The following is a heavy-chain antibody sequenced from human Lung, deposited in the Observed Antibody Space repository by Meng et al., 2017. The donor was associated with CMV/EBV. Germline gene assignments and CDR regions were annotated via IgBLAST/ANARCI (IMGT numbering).Heavy chain of an antibody. J-gene: IGHJ4*02. CDR2: IRYDGSNK. Sequence: GESXKISCAASGFTFSSYGMHWVRQAPGKGLEWVAFIRYDGSNKYYADSVKGRFTISRDNSKNTLYLQMNSLRAEDTAVYYCAKVRVGHCSSTSCDDYWGKGTRVTGAS. V-gene: IGHV3-30*02. CDR1: GFTFSSYG. D-gene: IGHD2-2*01. CDR3: AKVRVGHCSSTSCDDY.